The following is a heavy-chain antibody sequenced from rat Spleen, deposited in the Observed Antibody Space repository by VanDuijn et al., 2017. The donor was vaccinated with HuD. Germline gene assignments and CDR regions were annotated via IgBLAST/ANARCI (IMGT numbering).Heavy chain of an antibody. CDR3: ATDWSSPFDY. D-gene: IGHD3-8*01. Sequence: EVQLVESGGGLVQPGRSLKLSCAASGFTFSNYGMHWIRQAPTKGLEWVASISPSAGSTYYRDSVKGRFTISRDNAKSTLYLQMDSLRSEDTATYYCATDWSSPFDYWGQGVMVTVSS. CDR2: ISPSAGST. CDR1: GFTFSNYG. J-gene: IGHJ2*01. V-gene: IGHV5-19*01.